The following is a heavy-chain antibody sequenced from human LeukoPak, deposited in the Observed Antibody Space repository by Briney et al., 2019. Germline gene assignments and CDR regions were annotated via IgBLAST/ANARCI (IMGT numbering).Heavy chain of an antibody. CDR2: VNLQGST. V-gene: IGHV4-4*02. CDR1: GXCITSTNY. Sequence: SETLSLTCGVSGXCITSTNYWTWVRQPPGKGLEWIGEVNLQGSTNYNPSLMGRVAISVDISENHISLQLTSVTAADTAVYYCAREGGPYRPLDYSGQGTLVTVSS. CDR3: AREGGPYRPLDY. J-gene: IGHJ4*02.